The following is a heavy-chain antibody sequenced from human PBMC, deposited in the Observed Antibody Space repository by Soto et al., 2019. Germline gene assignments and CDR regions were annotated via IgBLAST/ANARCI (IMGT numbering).Heavy chain of an antibody. CDR3: ARGYTDSGSHYALDY. V-gene: IGHV4-34*01. D-gene: IGHD1-26*01. Sequence: SETLSLTCAVYGGSFSGYYWSWIRQPPGKGLEWIGEINHSGSTNYNPSLKSRVTISVDTSKNQFSLKLSSVTAADTAVYYCARGYTDSGSHYALDYWGQGTLVTVSS. CDR1: GGSFSGYY. J-gene: IGHJ4*02. CDR2: INHSGST.